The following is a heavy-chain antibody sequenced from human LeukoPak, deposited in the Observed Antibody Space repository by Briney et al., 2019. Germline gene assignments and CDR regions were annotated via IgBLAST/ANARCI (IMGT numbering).Heavy chain of an antibody. CDR1: GYTFTGHY. CDR2: INPTDGT. J-gene: IGHJ4*02. Sequence: ASVKVSCKASGYTFTGHYMNWVRLAPGQGLEWMGWINPTDGTTYAQKFQDRVTMTRDTSINTAYMELSGLRSDDTAVYYCARDLGWSSSHWGRGTLVTVSS. CDR3: ARDLGWSSSH. D-gene: IGHD6-6*01. V-gene: IGHV1-2*02.